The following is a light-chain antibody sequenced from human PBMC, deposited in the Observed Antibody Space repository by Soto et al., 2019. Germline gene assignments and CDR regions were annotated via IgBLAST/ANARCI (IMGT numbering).Light chain of an antibody. V-gene: IGLV1-47*01. CDR1: SSNIGSNF. Sequence: QPVLTQPPSASGTPGQRVTISCSGSSSNIGSNFVYWYQQLPGTAPKLLIYRNNQRPSVVPDRFSGSRSGTSASLAISGLRSEDEADYYCAAWDDSLSVVFGGGTKLTVL. CDR3: AAWDDSLSVV. J-gene: IGLJ3*02. CDR2: RNN.